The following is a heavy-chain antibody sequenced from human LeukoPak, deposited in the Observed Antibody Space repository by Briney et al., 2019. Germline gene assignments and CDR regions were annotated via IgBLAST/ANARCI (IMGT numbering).Heavy chain of an antibody. Sequence: SETLSLTCTVSGGSISSYYWSWIRQPAGKGLEWIGSIYYSGSTYYNPSLKSRVTISVDTSKNQFSLKLSSVTAADTAVYYCARDCDYDILTGGDAFDIWGQGTMVTVSS. V-gene: IGHV4-4*07. CDR1: GGSISSYY. CDR2: IYYSGST. J-gene: IGHJ3*02. CDR3: ARDCDYDILTGGDAFDI. D-gene: IGHD3-9*01.